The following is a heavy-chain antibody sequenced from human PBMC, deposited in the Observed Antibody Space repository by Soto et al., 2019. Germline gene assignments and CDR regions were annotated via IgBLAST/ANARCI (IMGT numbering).Heavy chain of an antibody. J-gene: IGHJ5*02. D-gene: IGHD6-13*01. CDR2: INPNSGGT. CDR3: ARAQGIAAPWYWFDP. Sequence: ASVKVSCKASGYTFTGDYMHGVRQAPGQGLEWMGWINPNSGGTNYAQKFQGWVTMTRDTSISTAYMELSRLRSDDTAVYYCARAQGIAAPWYWFDPWGQGTLVTVSS. V-gene: IGHV1-2*04. CDR1: GYTFTGDY.